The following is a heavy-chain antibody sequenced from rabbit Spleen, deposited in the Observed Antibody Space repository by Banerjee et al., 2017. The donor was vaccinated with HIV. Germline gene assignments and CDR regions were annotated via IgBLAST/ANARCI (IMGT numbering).Heavy chain of an antibody. CDR3: VRGASSSGYYSL. CDR2: IDPVFDTT. CDR1: GFTLSSYY. J-gene: IGHJ4*01. V-gene: IGHV1S7*01. Sequence: QLKESGGGLVQPGGSLKLSCKASGFTLSSYYMNWVRQAPGKGLEWIGYIDPVFDTTYYATWVNGRFTISSHNAQNTLYLQLNSLTAADTATYFCVRGASSSGYYSLWGQGTLVTVS. D-gene: IGHD1-1*01.